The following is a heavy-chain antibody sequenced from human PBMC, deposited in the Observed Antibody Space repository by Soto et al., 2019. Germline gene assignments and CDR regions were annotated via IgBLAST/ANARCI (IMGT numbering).Heavy chain of an antibody. V-gene: IGHV3-23*03. CDR3: AKVRISNFDY. CDR2: IYSGGST. Sequence: PGGSLRLSCAASGFTFSSYAMSWVRQAPGKGLEWVSVIYSGGSTYYADSVKGRFTISRDNSKNTLYLQMNSLRAEDTAVYYCAKVRISNFDYWGQGTLVTVSS. J-gene: IGHJ4*02. CDR1: GFTFSSYA.